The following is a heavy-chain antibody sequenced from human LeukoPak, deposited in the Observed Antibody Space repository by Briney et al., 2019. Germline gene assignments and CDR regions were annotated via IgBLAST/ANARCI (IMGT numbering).Heavy chain of an antibody. CDR3: ARFDYGDYRPRDY. CDR2: IYSSGST. J-gene: IGHJ4*02. V-gene: IGHV4-59*10. Sequence: PSETLSLTCAVSGGSISSYYWSWIRRPAGKGLEWIGHIYSSGSTNYNPSLKSRVTMSVDTSKNQFSLKLSSVTAADTAVYYCARFDYGDYRPRDYWGQGTLVTVSS. CDR1: GGSISSYY. D-gene: IGHD4-17*01.